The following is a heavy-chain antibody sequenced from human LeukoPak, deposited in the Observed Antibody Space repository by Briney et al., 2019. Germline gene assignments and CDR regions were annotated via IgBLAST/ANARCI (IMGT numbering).Heavy chain of an antibody. V-gene: IGHV3-21*01. J-gene: IGHJ4*02. CDR2: ISSGATYI. CDR1: GFTFSSYT. Sequence: PGGSLRLSCAASGFTFSSYTMNWVRQAPGKGLEWVSSISSGATYIYYADSLRGRFTISRDSAMDSVSLQMDSLRAEDTAVYYCAKDGRGGDDSSGYSCDYWGQGTLVTVSS. D-gene: IGHD3-22*01. CDR3: AKDGRGGDDSSGYSCDY.